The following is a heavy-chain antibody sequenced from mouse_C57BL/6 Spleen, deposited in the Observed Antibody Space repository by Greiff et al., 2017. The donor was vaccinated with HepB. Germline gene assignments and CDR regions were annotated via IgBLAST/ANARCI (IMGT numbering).Heavy chain of an antibody. CDR2: IRNKANGYTT. V-gene: IGHV7-3*01. CDR3: ARNGNYLDY. Sequence: EVKLQESGGGLVQPGGSLSLSCAASGFTFTDYYMSWVRQPPGKALEWLGFIRNKANGYTTEYSASVKGRFTISRDNSQSILYLQMNALRAEDSATYYCARNGNYLDYWGQGTTLTVSS. CDR1: GFTFTDYY. J-gene: IGHJ2*01.